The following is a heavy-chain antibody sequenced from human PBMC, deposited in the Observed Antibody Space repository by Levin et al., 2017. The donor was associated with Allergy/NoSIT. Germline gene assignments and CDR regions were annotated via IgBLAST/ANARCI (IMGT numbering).Heavy chain of an antibody. CDR3: ARGTRYSVGVVGMDV. D-gene: IGHD5/OR15-5a*01. CDR1: GFTFSSYA. J-gene: IGHJ6*02. V-gene: IGHV3-30-3*01. CDR2: ISYDGSNK. Sequence: QPGGSLRLSCAASGFTFSSYAMHWVRQAPGKGLEWVAVISYDGSNKYYADSVKGRFTISRDNSKNTLYLQMNSLRAEDTAVYYCARGTRYSVGVVGMDVWGQGTTVTVSS.